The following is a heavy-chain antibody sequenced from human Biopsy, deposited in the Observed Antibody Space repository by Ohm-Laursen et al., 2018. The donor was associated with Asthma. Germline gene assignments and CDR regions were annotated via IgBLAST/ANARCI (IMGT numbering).Heavy chain of an antibody. CDR2: HDHEEGGT. V-gene: IGHV1-24*01. Sequence: SVKVSCKISGYILTDLSMHWVRQAPGQGLEWMGGHDHEEGGTVNAWRFQGRVTMTEDTSTDTAYMELSSLSPDDTAVYYCASDFPKDYVRYNFQFWGQGTLVTVSS. J-gene: IGHJ4*02. D-gene: IGHD4-17*01. CDR1: GYILTDLS. CDR3: ASDFPKDYVRYNFQF.